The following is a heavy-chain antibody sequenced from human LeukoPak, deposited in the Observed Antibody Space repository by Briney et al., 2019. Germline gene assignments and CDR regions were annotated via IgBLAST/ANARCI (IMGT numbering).Heavy chain of an antibody. CDR3: ARVLVVPAAARAFDI. J-gene: IGHJ3*02. V-gene: IGHV4-38-2*01. D-gene: IGHD2-2*01. CDR1: GFIFSSYA. CDR2: IYHSGST. Sequence: PGGSLRLSCAASGFIFSSYAMHWIRQPPGKGLEWIGSIYHSGSTYYNPSLKSRVTISVDTSKNQFSLKLSSVTAADTAVYYCARVLVVPAAARAFDIWGQGTMVTVSS.